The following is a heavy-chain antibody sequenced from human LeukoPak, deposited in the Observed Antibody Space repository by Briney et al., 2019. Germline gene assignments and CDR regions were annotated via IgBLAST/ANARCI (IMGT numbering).Heavy chain of an antibody. CDR2: IIPIFGTA. V-gene: IGHV1-69*05. D-gene: IGHD3-22*01. CDR3: ARGYYDSSGYYYGDAFDI. Sequence: SVKVSCKASGGTLSSYAISWVRQAPGQGLEWMGGIIPIFGTANYAQKFQSRVTITTDESTSTAYMELSSLRSEDTAVYYCARGYYDSSGYYYGDAFDIWGQGTMVTVSS. CDR1: GGTLSSYA. J-gene: IGHJ3*02.